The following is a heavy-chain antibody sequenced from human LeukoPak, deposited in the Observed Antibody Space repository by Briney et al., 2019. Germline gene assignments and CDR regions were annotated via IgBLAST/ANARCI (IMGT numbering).Heavy chain of an antibody. V-gene: IGHV4-59*01. Sequence: SETLSLTCTVSGGSISSYYWSWIRQPPGKGLEWIGYIYYSGSTNYNPSLKSRVTISVDTSKNQFSLKLSSVTAADTAAYYCAVGGYQDDYYYYYGMDVWGQGTTVTVSS. CDR3: AVGGYQDDYYYYYGMDV. CDR2: IYYSGST. D-gene: IGHD2-2*01. CDR1: GGSISSYY. J-gene: IGHJ6*02.